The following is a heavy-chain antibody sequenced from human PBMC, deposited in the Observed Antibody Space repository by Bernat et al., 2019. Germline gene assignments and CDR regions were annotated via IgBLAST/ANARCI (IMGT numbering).Heavy chain of an antibody. V-gene: IGHV1-18*01. D-gene: IGHD1-26*01. CDR1: GYTFTSYG. Sequence: QVQLVQSGAEVKKPGASVKVSCKASGYTFTSYGISWVRQAPGQGLEWMGWISAYNGNTNYAQKLQGRVTMTTGASTSTAYMELRSLRSDDTAVYYCARDVEVGGSFESGPTPANFDYWGQGTLVTVSS. J-gene: IGHJ4*02. CDR2: ISAYNGNT. CDR3: ARDVEVGGSFESGPTPANFDY.